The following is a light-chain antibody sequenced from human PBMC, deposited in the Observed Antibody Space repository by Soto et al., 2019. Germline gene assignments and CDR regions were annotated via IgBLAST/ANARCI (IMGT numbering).Light chain of an antibody. Sequence: EIVLTQSPGTLSLSPGERATLSCRASQSVSSSYLAWYQQKPGQAPRLLIYGASSRATGIPDRFSGSGSGTDFTLTISRLEPEDLAVYYCQQFRSSPLTFGGGTKVDIK. J-gene: IGKJ4*01. V-gene: IGKV3-20*01. CDR2: GAS. CDR3: QQFRSSPLT. CDR1: QSVSSSY.